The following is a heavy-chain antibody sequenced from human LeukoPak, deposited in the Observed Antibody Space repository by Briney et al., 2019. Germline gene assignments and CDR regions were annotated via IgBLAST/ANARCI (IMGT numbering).Heavy chain of an antibody. D-gene: IGHD3-10*01. V-gene: IGHV3-30*18. CDR3: VKEQGSGYYRTADY. CDR2: ITYAGITT. J-gene: IGHJ4*02. Sequence: GRSLRLSCVASGFTLSSCGMHWVRQAPGKGLEWVAVITYAGITTYSDDSVKGGSTISRDTSKSTLHLQMNNLRPEDTAVYFCVKEQGSGYYRTADYWGQGTLLIVSS. CDR1: GFTLSSCG.